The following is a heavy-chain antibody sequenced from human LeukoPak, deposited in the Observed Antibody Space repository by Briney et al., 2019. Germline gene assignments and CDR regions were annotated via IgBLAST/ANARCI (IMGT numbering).Heavy chain of an antibody. V-gene: IGHV5-51*01. CDR1: GYSFSTYW. J-gene: IGHJ4*02. CDR2: IYPGDSDT. D-gene: IGHD6-6*01. CDR3: ARAVVARSFDY. Sequence: GESLKISCKGSGYSFSTYWIGWVRQMPGKGLEWMGIIYPGDSDTRYSPSFQGQVTISADKSISTAYLQWNSLKAPDTAMYYCARAVVARSFDYWGQGILVTVSS.